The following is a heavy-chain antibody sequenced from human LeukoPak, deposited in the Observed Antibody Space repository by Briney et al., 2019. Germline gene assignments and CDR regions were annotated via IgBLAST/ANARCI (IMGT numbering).Heavy chain of an antibody. CDR2: IILIFGTA. CDR3: ARDPFRYYGSGSYYGFYFDY. V-gene: IGHV1-69*06. CDR1: GGTFSSYA. J-gene: IGHJ4*02. Sequence: GASVKVSCKASGGTFSSYAISWVRQAPGQGLEWMGRIILIFGTANYAQKFQGRVTITADKSTSTAYMELSSLRSEDTAVYYCARDPFRYYGSGSYYGFYFDYWGQGTLVTVSS. D-gene: IGHD3-10*01.